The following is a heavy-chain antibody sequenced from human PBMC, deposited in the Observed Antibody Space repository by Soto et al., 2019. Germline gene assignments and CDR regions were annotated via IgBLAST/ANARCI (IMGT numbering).Heavy chain of an antibody. D-gene: IGHD6-13*01. CDR1: KFSFNNYW. V-gene: IGHV3-74*01. CDR3: VREPWGFSGTWYDY. CDR2: INHDGSKT. J-gene: IGHJ4*02. Sequence: GGSLRLSCAASKFSFNNYWMHWVRQVPGKGPAWVSRINHDGSKTEYADSVKGRFTISRDNTKNTLNLQMNSLRVEDTAIYYCVREPWGFSGTWYDYWGQGTMVTVSS.